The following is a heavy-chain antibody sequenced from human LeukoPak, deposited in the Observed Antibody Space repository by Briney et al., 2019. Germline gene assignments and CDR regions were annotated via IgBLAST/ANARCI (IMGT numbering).Heavy chain of an antibody. J-gene: IGHJ5*02. Sequence: GASVKVSCKASGYTFTGYYMHWVRQAPGQGLEWMGWINPNSGGTNYAQKFQGWVTMTRDTSISTAYMELSRLRSDDTAVYYCARLRTAMAYTTGSTPEFDPWGQGTLVTVSS. V-gene: IGHV1-2*04. CDR3: ARLRTAMAYTTGSTPEFDP. D-gene: IGHD5-18*01. CDR2: INPNSGGT. CDR1: GYTFTGYY.